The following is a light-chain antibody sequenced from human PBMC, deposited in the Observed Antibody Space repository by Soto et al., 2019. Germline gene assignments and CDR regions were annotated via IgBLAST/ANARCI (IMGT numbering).Light chain of an antibody. Sequence: EIVLTQSPGTLSLSPGESATLSCRASQSVTNSYLAWYQQKPGQAPRLLIYGASTRATDIPDRFSGSGSGTDFTLTISRLEPEDYAVYYCHQYAISPPWTFGQGTKVE. V-gene: IGKV3-20*01. J-gene: IGKJ1*01. CDR3: HQYAISPPWT. CDR1: QSVTNSY. CDR2: GAS.